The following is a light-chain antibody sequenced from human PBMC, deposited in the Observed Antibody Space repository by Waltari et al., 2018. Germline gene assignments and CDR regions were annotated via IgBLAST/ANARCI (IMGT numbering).Light chain of an antibody. V-gene: IGLV3-21*02. CDR2: DNS. J-gene: IGLJ3*02. CDR3: QVWDSTINFRV. Sequence: SYVLTQPPSVSVAPGQTAKITCGGNNIERRGVHWYQQMPGQAPVLGVYDNSDRPSGIPGRFSGSHSGNTATLTIIRVEAGDEADYYCQVWDSTINFRVFGGGTKLTVL. CDR1: NIERRG.